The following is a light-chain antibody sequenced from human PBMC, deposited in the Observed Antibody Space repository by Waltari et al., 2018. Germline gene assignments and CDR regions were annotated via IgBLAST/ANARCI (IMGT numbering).Light chain of an antibody. CDR2: GKY. CDR3: NSRDSSGDHMVV. J-gene: IGLJ3*02. V-gene: IGLV3-19*01. Sequence: SSELTQDPAVSVALGETVRITCQGDSVRTSYASWYQQKPGQAPLLVFYGKYIRASGIPDRFSGSSSGDTASLIITGVQAEDEADYYCNSRDSSGDHMVVFGGGTKLTVL. CDR1: SVRTSY.